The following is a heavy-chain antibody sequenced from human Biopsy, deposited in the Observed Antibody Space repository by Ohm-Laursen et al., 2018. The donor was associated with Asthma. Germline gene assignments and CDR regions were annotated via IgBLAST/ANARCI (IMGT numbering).Heavy chain of an antibody. J-gene: IGHJ4*02. Sequence: TLSLTCTVSGGSISSDDYYWSWIRQAPGKGLEWIAYIYSSGDTYYSPSLKSRVTISVDTSKNQFSLNLSSVTAADTAVYYCARWGSFDFDYWGQGTLVTVSS. CDR2: IYSSGDT. CDR1: GGSISSDDYY. V-gene: IGHV4-30-4*01. CDR3: ARWGSFDFDY. D-gene: IGHD7-27*01.